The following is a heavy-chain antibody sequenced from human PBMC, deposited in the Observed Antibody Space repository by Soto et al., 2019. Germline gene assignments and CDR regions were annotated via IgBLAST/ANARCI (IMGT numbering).Heavy chain of an antibody. CDR1: GFTFSSYW. Sequence: GGSLRLSCAASGFTFSSYWMSWVRQAPGKGLEWVANIKQDGSEKYYVDSVKGRFTISRDNAKNSLYLQMNSLRAEDTAVYYCARANFGYCSSTSCGREDYWGQGTLVTVSS. D-gene: IGHD2-2*01. CDR3: ARANFGYCSSTSCGREDY. V-gene: IGHV3-7*04. CDR2: IKQDGSEK. J-gene: IGHJ4*02.